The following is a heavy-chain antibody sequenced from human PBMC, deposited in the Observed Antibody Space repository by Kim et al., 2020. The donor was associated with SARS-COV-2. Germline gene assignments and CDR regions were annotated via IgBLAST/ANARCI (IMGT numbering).Heavy chain of an antibody. CDR3: VRGYAGGPFDL. V-gene: IGHV3-20*01. D-gene: IGHD3-16*01. J-gene: IGHJ4*02. Sequence: GGSLRLSCAASGFTFDDYGMSWVRQAPGKGLEWGSGINRKSDSTGYAESVKGRFTISRDNAKNSLVIQMNSLRAEDTALYHCVRGYAGGPFDLWGQGTLV. CDR2: INRKSDST. CDR1: GFTFDDYG.